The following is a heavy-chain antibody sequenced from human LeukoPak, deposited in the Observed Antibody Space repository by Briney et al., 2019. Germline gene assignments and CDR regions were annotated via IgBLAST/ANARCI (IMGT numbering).Heavy chain of an antibody. CDR1: GGSFSGYY. CDR2: INHSGST. J-gene: IGHJ4*02. V-gene: IGHV4-34*01. D-gene: IGHD6-13*01. Sequence: SETLSLTCAVYGGSFSGYYWSWLRQPPGKGLEGIGEINHSGSTNYNPSLKSRVTISVDTSKNQFSLKLSSVTAADTAVYYCARVGGSWYSSSWYGYWGQGTLVTGSS. CDR3: ARVGGSWYSSSWYGY.